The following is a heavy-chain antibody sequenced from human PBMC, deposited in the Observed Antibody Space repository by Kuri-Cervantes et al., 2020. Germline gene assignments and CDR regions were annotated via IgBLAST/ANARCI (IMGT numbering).Heavy chain of an antibody. CDR3: ARGGGVRYFDWSINNYFDY. D-gene: IGHD3-9*01. CDR2: IYSGGST. V-gene: IGHV3-53*01. J-gene: IGHJ4*02. CDR1: GFTVSSNY. Sequence: GGSLRLSCAASGFTVSSNYMSWVRQAPGKGLEWVSVIYSGGSTYYADSVKGRFTISRDNSKNSLYLQMNSLRAEDTAVYYCARGGGVRYFDWSINNYFDYWGQGTLVTVSS.